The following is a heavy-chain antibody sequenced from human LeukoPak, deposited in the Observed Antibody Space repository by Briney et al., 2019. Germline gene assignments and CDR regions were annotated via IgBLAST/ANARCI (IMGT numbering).Heavy chain of an antibody. V-gene: IGHV3-7*01. CDR2: IKQDGSEK. Sequence: GGSLRLSCAASGFTFSSYWMSWVRQAPGKGLEWVANIKQDGSEKYYVDSVKGRFTISRDNSKNTLFLQMNNLRAEDTAMYYCASLKNDYGDSIFDSWGQGTLVTVSS. J-gene: IGHJ4*02. D-gene: IGHD4-17*01. CDR1: GFTFSSYW. CDR3: ASLKNDYGDSIFDS.